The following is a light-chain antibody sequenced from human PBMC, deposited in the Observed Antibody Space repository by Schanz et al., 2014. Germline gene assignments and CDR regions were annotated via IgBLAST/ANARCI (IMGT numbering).Light chain of an antibody. J-gene: IGLJ3*02. CDR1: SGHSGYI. V-gene: IGLV4-60*02. CDR3: ETWDTNTQV. Sequence: QLVLTQSPSASASLGASVKLTCTLSSGHSGYIVAWHQQHPGKAPRFLMRLEHTGNCNKGSGLPDRFSGSSSGADRYLTISNLQFEDEAEYYCETWDTNTQVFGGGTKLTVL. CDR2: LEHTGNC.